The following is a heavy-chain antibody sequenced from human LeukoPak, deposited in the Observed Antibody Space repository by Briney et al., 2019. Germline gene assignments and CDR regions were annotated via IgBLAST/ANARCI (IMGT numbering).Heavy chain of an antibody. CDR2: ISSNGRIT. V-gene: IGHV3-30*03. CDR1: GSGFTFTTFG. CDR3: ATEVTTTTAFDF. J-gene: IGHJ4*02. D-gene: IGHD4-11*01. Sequence: PGVSLPVSCAASGSGFTFTTFGLPWVRQAPGKGLEWVAVISSNGRITYYTDSVKGRFTISRDNSKNTVYLQMDSLRAEDTALYYCATEVTTTTAFDFWGQGTLVTVSS.